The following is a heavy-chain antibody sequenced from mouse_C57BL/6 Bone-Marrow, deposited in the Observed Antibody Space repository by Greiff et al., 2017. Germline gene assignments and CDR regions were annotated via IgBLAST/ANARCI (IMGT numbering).Heavy chain of an antibody. J-gene: IGHJ3*01. D-gene: IGHD1-1*01. CDR3: ASGLLPY. CDR1: GYTFTDYY. V-gene: IGHV1-26*01. Sequence: EVQLQQSGPELVKPGASVKISCKASGYTFTDYYMNWVKQSHGKSLEWIGDINPNNGGTSYNQKFKGKATLTVDKSSSTAYMELRSLTSEDSAVYYYASGLLPYWGQGTLVTVSA. CDR2: INPNNGGT.